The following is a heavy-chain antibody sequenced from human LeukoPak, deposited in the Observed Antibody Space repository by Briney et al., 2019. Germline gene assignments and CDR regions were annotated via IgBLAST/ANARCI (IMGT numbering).Heavy chain of an antibody. V-gene: IGHV3-33*08. CDR2: IWYDGSNK. J-gene: IGHJ3*02. D-gene: IGHD5-18*01. Sequence: GGSLRLSCAASGFTFSSYGMHWVRQAPGKGLEWVAVIWYDGSNKYYADSVKGRFTISRDNSKNTLYLQTNSLRAEDTAVYYCARGGLDYGYGAFDIWGQGTMVTVSS. CDR1: GFTFSSYG. CDR3: ARGGLDYGYGAFDI.